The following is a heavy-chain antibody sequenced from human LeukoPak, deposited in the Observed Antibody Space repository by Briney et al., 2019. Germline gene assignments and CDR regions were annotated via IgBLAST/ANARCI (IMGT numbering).Heavy chain of an antibody. CDR2: ISGSGGST. J-gene: IGHJ5*02. Sequence: PGGSLRLSCAASGFTFSSYAMSWVRQAPGKGLEWVSAISGSGGSTYYADSVKGRFTISRDNSKNTLYLQMNSLRAEDTAVYYCAKVPFHVLRYFDWLLPPLRFDPWGQGTLVTVSS. CDR1: GFTFSSYA. CDR3: AKVPFHVLRYFDWLLPPLRFDP. V-gene: IGHV3-23*01. D-gene: IGHD3-9*01.